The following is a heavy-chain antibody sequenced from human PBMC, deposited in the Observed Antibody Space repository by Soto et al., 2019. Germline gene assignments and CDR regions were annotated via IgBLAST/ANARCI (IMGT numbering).Heavy chain of an antibody. V-gene: IGHV3-30*18. Sequence: PGGSLRLSCAASGFTFSSYGMHWVRQAPGKGLEWVAVISYDGSNKYYADSVKGRFTISRDNSKNTLYLQMNSLRAEDTAVYYCAKADCSGGSCYFDYWGQGTLVTVSS. CDR3: AKADCSGGSCYFDY. CDR1: GFTFSSYG. D-gene: IGHD2-15*01. CDR2: ISYDGSNK. J-gene: IGHJ4*02.